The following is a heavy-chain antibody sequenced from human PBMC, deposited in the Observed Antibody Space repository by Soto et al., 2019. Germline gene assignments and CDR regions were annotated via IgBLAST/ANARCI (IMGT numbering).Heavy chain of an antibody. J-gene: IGHJ6*02. D-gene: IGHD2-2*01. V-gene: IGHV3-30-3*01. CDR1: GFTFSSYA. Sequence: GGSLRLSCAASGFTFSSYAMHWVRQAPGKGLEWVAVISYDGSNKYYADSVKGRFTISRDNSKNTLYLQMNSLRAEDTAVYYCARDGYCSSTSCHDVPRYGMDVWGQGTTVTVSS. CDR3: ARDGYCSSTSCHDVPRYGMDV. CDR2: ISYDGSNK.